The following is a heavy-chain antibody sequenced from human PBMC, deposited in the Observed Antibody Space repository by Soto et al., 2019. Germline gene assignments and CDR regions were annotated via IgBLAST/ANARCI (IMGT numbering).Heavy chain of an antibody. J-gene: IGHJ6*02. CDR3: GRYCSGGSCHTLDYYRMDV. V-gene: IGHV1-69*13. CDR2: IIPVFGTT. CDR1: GGTFRNYG. Sequence: GASVKVSCKASGGTFRNYGIGWVRQAPGQGLEWMGGIIPVFGTTNYAQKFQGRVTITADESTSTAYIEVSSLRSEDTAMFYCGRYCSGGSCHTLDYYRMDVWGQGTTVTVSS. D-gene: IGHD2-15*01.